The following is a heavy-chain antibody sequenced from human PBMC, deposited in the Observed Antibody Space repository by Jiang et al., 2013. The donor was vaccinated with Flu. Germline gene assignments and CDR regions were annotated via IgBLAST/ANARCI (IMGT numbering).Heavy chain of an antibody. D-gene: IGHD3-3*01. CDR3: ARYYGVLFRHFDY. CDR2: INPSGGST. J-gene: IGHJ4*02. V-gene: IGHV1-46*01. Sequence: IINPSGGSTTYAQKFQGRVTLTSDTSTSTVYMELSSLTSEDTAMYFCARYYGVLFRHFDYWGQGPWSPSPQ.